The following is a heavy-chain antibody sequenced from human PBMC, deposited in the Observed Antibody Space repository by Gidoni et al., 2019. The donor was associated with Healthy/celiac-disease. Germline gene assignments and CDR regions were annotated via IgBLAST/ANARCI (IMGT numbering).Heavy chain of an antibody. CDR3: ARDWGISGSSTFDY. J-gene: IGHJ4*02. CDR2: IYYSGST. Sequence: QLQLQESGPGLVKPSETLSLTCTVSGGSISSSSYYWGCIRQPPGKGLEWIGSIYYSGSTYYNPSLKSRVTISVDTSKNQFSLKLSSVTAADTAVYYCARDWGISGSSTFDYWGQGTLVTVSS. V-gene: IGHV4-39*02. CDR1: GGSISSSSYY. D-gene: IGHD1-26*01.